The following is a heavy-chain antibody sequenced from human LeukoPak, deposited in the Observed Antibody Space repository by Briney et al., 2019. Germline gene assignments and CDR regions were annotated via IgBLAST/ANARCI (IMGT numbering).Heavy chain of an antibody. D-gene: IGHD3-22*01. J-gene: IGHJ4*02. CDR3: ARDPLPLDYYDSSEEGY. V-gene: IGHV1-2*02. CDR1: GYTFTGYYITGYY. CDR2: INPNSGGT. Sequence: ASVKVSCKASGYTFTGYYITGYYMHWVRQAPGQGLEWMGWINPNSGGTNYAQKFQGRVTMTRDTSISTAYMELSRLRSDDTAVYYCARDPLPLDYYDSSEEGYWGQGTLVTVSS.